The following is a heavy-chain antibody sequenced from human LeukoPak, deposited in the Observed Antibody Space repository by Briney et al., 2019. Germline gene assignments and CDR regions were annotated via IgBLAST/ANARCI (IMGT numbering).Heavy chain of an antibody. D-gene: IGHD3-3*01. V-gene: IGHV1-18*01. CDR1: GYTFTSYG. Sequence: GASVKVSCKASGYTFTSYGISWVRQAPGQGLEWMGWISAYNGNTNYAQKLQGRVTMTTDTSTSTAYMELRSLRSDDTAVYYCARWLYYDFWSGYYDYWGQGTLVTVSS. J-gene: IGHJ4*02. CDR2: ISAYNGNT. CDR3: ARWLYYDFWSGYYDY.